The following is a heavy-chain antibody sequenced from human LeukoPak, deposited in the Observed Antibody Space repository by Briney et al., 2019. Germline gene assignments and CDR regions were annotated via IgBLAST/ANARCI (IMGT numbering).Heavy chain of an antibody. D-gene: IGHD6-13*01. J-gene: IGHJ5*02. V-gene: IGHV1-18*01. Sequence: ASVKVSCKASGYTFTSYGISWVRQAPGQGLEWMGWISAYNGNTNYAQKLQGRVTMTTDTSTSTAYMELRSLRSDDTAVYYCARLYSSSWYDNWFDPWGQGTLVTVSS. CDR2: ISAYNGNT. CDR3: ARLYSSSWYDNWFDP. CDR1: GYTFTSYG.